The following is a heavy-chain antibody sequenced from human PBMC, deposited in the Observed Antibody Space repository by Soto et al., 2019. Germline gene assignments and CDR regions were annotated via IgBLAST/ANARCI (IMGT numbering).Heavy chain of an antibody. CDR1: GGSFSGYY. CDR3: ARKPYSRLFDP. D-gene: IGHD6-13*01. V-gene: IGHV4-34*01. J-gene: IGHJ5*02. CDR2: INHSGST. Sequence: KPSETLSLTCAVYGGSFSGYYWIWIRQPPGKGLEWIGEINHSGSTNYNPSLKSRVTISVDTSKNQFSLKLSSVTAADTAVYYCARKPYSRLFDPWGQGTLVTVSS.